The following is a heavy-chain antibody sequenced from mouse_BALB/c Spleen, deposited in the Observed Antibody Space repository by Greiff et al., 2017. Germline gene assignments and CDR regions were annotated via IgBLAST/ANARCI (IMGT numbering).Heavy chain of an antibody. CDR1: GYSITSDYA. V-gene: IGHV3-2*02. J-gene: IGHJ2*01. D-gene: IGHD4-1*01. CDR3: ARSTGLFDY. Sequence: EVKLMESGPGLVKPSQSLSLTCTVTGYSITSDYAWNWIRQFPGNKLEWMGYISYSGSTSYNPSLKSRISITRDTSKNQFFLQLNSVTTEDTATYYCARSTGLFDYWGQGTTLTVSS. CDR2: ISYSGST.